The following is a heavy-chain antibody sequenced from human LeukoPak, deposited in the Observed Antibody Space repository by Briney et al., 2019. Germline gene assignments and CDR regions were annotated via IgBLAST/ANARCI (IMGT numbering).Heavy chain of an antibody. D-gene: IGHD3-10*01. CDR2: IYTSGSA. Sequence: PSETLSLTCTVSGGSISSYYWSWIRQPAGKGREWIGRIYTSGSANYNPSLKSRVTMSVGTSKNQLSLKLSSVTAADTAVYYCARERFGELLGNWFDPWGQGTLVTVSS. CDR3: ARERFGELLGNWFDP. J-gene: IGHJ5*02. CDR1: GGSISSYY. V-gene: IGHV4-4*07.